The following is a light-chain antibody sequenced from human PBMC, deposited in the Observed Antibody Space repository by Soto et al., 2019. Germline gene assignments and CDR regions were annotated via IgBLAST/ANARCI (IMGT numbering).Light chain of an antibody. V-gene: IGLV2-14*01. J-gene: IGLJ1*01. CDR3: TSYTSPSTYV. CDR2: DVT. Sequence: QSALTQPASVSGPPGQSITISCTGTSSDVGAYNYVSWYQPHPGKAPRLVIYDVTNRPSGISDRFSGSKSGNTASLTISGLLAEYEAAYYCTSYTSPSTYVFGTGTKLTVL. CDR1: SSDVGAYNY.